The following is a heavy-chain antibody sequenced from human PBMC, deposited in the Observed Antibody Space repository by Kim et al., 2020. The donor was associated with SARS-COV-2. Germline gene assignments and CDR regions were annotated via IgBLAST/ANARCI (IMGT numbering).Heavy chain of an antibody. J-gene: IGHJ4*02. D-gene: IGHD3-22*01. CDR3: ARKSTPYDSSGKLNG. CDR2: IIPIFGTA. V-gene: IGHV1-69*13. Sequence: SVKVSCKASGGTFSSYAISWVRQAPGQGLEWMGGIIPIFGTANYAQKFQGRVTITADESTSTAYMELSSLRSEDTAVYYCARKSTPYDSSGKLNGWGQGTLVTVSS. CDR1: GGTFSSYA.